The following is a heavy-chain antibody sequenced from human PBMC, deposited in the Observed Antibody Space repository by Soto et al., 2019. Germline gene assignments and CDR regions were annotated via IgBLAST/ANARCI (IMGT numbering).Heavy chain of an antibody. CDR3: ARGDLDFDF. V-gene: IGHV4-34*01. CDR2: INHSGST. CDR1: GGSFSDYY. Sequence: SETLSLTCAVYGGSFSDYYWSWIRQPPGKGLEWIGEINHSGSTNYNPSLKSRVTISVDTSKNQFSLKLSSVTAADTALYYCARGDLDFDFWGQGTPVTVSS. J-gene: IGHJ4*02.